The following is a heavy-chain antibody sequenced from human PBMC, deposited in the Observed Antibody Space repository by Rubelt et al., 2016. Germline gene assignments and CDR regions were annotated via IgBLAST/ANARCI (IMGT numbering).Heavy chain of an antibody. Sequence: GGGLVKPGGSLRLSCAASGFTFSDSYMTWIRQAPGKGLEWVAYITSSGTYANYADSVKGRFTISRDNAKNSLYLQMNSLRAEDTAVYYCAKLTPYWGQGILVTVSS. CDR3: AKLTPY. CDR2: ITSSGTYA. J-gene: IGHJ4*02. D-gene: IGHD3-9*01. CDR1: GFTFSDSY. V-gene: IGHV3-11*03.